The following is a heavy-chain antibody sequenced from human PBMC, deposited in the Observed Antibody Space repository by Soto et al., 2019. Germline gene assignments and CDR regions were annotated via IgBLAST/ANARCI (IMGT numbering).Heavy chain of an antibody. J-gene: IGHJ3*02. CDR1: GFTFSSYA. CDR3: AKDSRIVTPPKSLWKAPSANDGFDI. CDR2: ISGSGSST. V-gene: IGHV3-23*01. Sequence: GGSLRLSCAASGFTFSSYAMSWVRQAPGKGLEWVSGISGSGSSTYYADSVKGRFTISRDNSKNTLYLQMNSLRAEDTAVYYCAKDSRIVTPPKSLWKAPSANDGFDIWGQGTMVTVSS. D-gene: IGHD2-2*01.